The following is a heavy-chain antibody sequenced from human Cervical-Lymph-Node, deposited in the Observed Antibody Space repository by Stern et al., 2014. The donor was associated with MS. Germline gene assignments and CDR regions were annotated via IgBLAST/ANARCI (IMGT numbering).Heavy chain of an antibody. V-gene: IGHV1-2*02. J-gene: IGHJ4*02. D-gene: IGHD6-19*01. CDR1: GYTFTGYY. Sequence: MQLVESGAEVKEPGASVKVSCKASGYTFTGYYIYWVRQAPGQGLEWMGWINPNSGGTKYAQRFQGRVALTTDTSISTAYMELTRLRSDDTAVYFCARLSSGWHYYFDYWGQGTLVTVSS. CDR2: INPNSGGT. CDR3: ARLSSGWHYYFDY.